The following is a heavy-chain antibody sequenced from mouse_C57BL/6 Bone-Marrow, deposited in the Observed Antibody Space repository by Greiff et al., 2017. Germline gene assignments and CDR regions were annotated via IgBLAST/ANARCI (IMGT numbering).Heavy chain of an antibody. CDR1: GFNIKDDY. J-gene: IGHJ3*01. D-gene: IGHD1-1*01. V-gene: IGHV14-4*01. Sequence: VHVKQSGAELVRPGASVKLSCTASGFNIKDDYMHWVKQRPEQGLEWIGWIDPENGDTEYASKFQGKATITADTSSNTAYLQLSSLTSEDTAVYDCTTSISTDSWFAYWGQGTLVTVSA. CDR3: TTSISTDSWFAY. CDR2: IDPENGDT.